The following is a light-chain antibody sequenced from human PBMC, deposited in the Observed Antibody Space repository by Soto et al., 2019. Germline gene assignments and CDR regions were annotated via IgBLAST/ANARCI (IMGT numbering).Light chain of an antibody. CDR2: DAS. CDR3: LQRSDWPT. V-gene: IGKV3-11*01. Sequence: EIVLTQSPATLSLSPGERAILSCRASQSVSSYLAWYQHKPGQPPRLLIYDASNRAIGIPARFSGSGSGTDFTLTIDSLEPEDFAVYYCLQRSDWPTFGPGTKVD. CDR1: QSVSSY. J-gene: IGKJ3*01.